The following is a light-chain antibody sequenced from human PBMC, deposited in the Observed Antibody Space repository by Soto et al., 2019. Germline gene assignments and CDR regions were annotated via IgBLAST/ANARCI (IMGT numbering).Light chain of an antibody. Sequence: EIVLTQSPGTLSLSPGERATLSCRASQSVSSSWLAWYQQKPGQAPRLLIYGASSRATGIPDRVSGSGSGTDFTLTISRLEPEDFAVYYCHQRSSWPLTFGGGTKVEIK. J-gene: IGKJ4*01. CDR2: GAS. CDR1: QSVSSSW. V-gene: IGKV3D-20*02. CDR3: HQRSSWPLT.